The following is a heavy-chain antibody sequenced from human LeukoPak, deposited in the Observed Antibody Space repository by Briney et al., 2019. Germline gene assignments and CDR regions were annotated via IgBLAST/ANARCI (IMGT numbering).Heavy chain of an antibody. J-gene: IGHJ4*02. Sequence: PSETLSLTCAVYGGSFSGYYWGWIRQPPGKGLEWIGSIYYSGSTYYNPSLKSRVTISVDTSKNQFSLKLSSVTAADTAVYYCATLGFSSGYYYYFDHWGQGTLVTVSS. D-gene: IGHD3-22*01. CDR2: IYYSGST. V-gene: IGHV4-34*01. CDR1: GGSFSGYY. CDR3: ATLGFSSGYYYYFDH.